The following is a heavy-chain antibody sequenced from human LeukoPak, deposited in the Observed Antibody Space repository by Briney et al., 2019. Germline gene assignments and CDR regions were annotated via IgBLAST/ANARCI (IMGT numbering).Heavy chain of an antibody. D-gene: IGHD6-6*01. Sequence: GGSLRLSCAASGFTFDDYAMHWVRQAPGKGLEWVSGISWNSGSIGYADSVKGRFTISRDNAKNSLYLQMNSLRAEDTALYYCAKGVVLGQPVLPYFDYWGQGTLVTVSP. V-gene: IGHV3-9*01. CDR1: GFTFDDYA. CDR3: AKGVVLGQPVLPYFDY. CDR2: ISWNSGSI. J-gene: IGHJ4*02.